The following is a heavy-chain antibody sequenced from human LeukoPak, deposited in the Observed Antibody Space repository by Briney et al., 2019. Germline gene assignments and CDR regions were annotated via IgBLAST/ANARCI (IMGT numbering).Heavy chain of an antibody. CDR3: AKGGYCTSTSCYTYMDV. J-gene: IGHJ6*03. V-gene: IGHV3-43D*03. D-gene: IGHD2-2*02. CDR2: ISWDGTGT. Sequence: PGGSLRLSCAASGFNFDDYAMHWVRQVPGKGLEWVSLISWDGTGTYYADSVKGRFTISRDNSKNSLYLQMNSLRAEDTALYYCAKGGYCTSTSCYTYMDVWGKGTTVTVS. CDR1: GFNFDDYA.